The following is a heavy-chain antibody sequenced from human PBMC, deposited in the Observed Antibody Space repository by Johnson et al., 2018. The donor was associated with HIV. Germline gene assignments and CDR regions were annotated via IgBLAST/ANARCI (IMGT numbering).Heavy chain of an antibody. CDR2: TWFDGSNK. Sequence: SGGGVVQPGRSLRLSCAASGFTFSNYGMHWVRQAPGKGLEWVAVTWFDGSNKYYSDSVKGRFTISRDNSKSTLYLQMNSLRAEDTAVYYCAKVAVATAAGGDAFDIWGQGTMVTVSS. CDR1: GFTFSNYG. J-gene: IGHJ3*02. CDR3: AKVAVATAAGGDAFDI. D-gene: IGHD6-13*01. V-gene: IGHV3-33*06.